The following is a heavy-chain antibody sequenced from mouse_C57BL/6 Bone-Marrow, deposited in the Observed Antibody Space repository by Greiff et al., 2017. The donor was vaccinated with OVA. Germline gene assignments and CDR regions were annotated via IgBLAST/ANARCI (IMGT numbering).Heavy chain of an antibody. D-gene: IGHD2-4*01. Sequence: QVQLQQPGPGLVQPSQSLSITCTVSGFSLTSYGVHWVRQSPGKGLEWLGVIWSGGSTDYNAAFISRLSISKDNSKSQVFFKMNSLQADDTAIYYCASPFYYDYDGFDHWGQGTTLTVSS. CDR2: IWSGGST. V-gene: IGHV2-2*01. CDR1: GFSLTSYG. J-gene: IGHJ2*01. CDR3: ASPFYYDYDGFDH.